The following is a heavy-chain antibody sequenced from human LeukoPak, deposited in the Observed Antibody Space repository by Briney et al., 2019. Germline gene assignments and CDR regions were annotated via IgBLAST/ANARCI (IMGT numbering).Heavy chain of an antibody. J-gene: IGHJ4*02. V-gene: IGHV3-23*01. CDR2: ISGSGGST. D-gene: IGHD2-15*01. CDR1: GFTFSSYA. CDR3: AKDPSEYCSGGSCYPFDY. Sequence: PGGSLRLSCAASGFTFSSYAMSWVRQAPGKGLEWVSAISGSGGSTYYADSVKGRFTISRDNSKNTLYLQVNSLRAEDTAVYYCAKDPSEYCSGGSCYPFDYWGQGTLVTVSS.